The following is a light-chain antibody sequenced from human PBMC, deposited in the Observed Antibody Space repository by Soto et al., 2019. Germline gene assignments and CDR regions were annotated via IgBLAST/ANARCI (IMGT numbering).Light chain of an antibody. CDR1: ALPKQY. V-gene: IGLV3-25*03. Sequence: SYELTQPPSVSVFPGQTARITCSGDALPKQYAYWYQQKPGQAPVMVIKKDSERPSGIPERFSGSSSGTTVTLTISGVQAEDEADYYCQSADSSGTYPVFGGGTKLTVL. CDR2: KDS. CDR3: QSADSSGTYPV. J-gene: IGLJ3*02.